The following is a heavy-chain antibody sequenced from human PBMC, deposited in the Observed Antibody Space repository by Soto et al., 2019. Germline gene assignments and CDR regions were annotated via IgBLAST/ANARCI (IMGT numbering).Heavy chain of an antibody. V-gene: IGHV4-39*01. D-gene: IGHD4-4*01. J-gene: IGHJ4*02. CDR2: IYYSGST. CDR3: ARSGGLQHIDY. CDR1: GDSISSSSCY. Sequence: QLQLQESGPGLVKPSETLSLTCTVSGDSISSSSCYWGWIRQPPGKGLEWIGSIYYSGSTYYNPSLKSRVTISVDTSKNQFSLKLSSVTAADTAVHYCARSGGLQHIDYWGQGTLVTVSS.